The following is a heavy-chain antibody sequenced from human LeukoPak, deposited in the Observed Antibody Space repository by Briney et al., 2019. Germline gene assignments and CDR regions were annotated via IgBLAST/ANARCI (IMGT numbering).Heavy chain of an antibody. J-gene: IGHJ4*02. V-gene: IGHV4-39*01. CDR1: GGSISSSSYY. Sequence: SETLSLTCTVSGGSISSSSYYWGWIRQPPGKGLEWIGSIYYSGSTYYNPSLKSRVTISVDTSKNQFSLKLSSVTAADTAVYYCARQEYSSDWYLGEFDYWGQGTLVIVSS. CDR3: ARQEYSSDWYLGEFDY. CDR2: IYYSGST. D-gene: IGHD6-19*01.